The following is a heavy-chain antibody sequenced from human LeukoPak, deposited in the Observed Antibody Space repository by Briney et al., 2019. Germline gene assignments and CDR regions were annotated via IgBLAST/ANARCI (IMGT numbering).Heavy chain of an antibody. J-gene: IGHJ4*02. CDR2: IIPIFGTA. D-gene: IGHD7-27*01. CDR3: ATWRTGAYFDY. CDR1: GGTFSSYA. Sequence: GASVKVSCKASGGTFSSYAISWVRQAPGQGLEWMGGIIPIFGTANYAQKFQGRVTITADKSTSTAYMELSSLRSEDTAVYYCATWRTGAYFDYWGQGTLVTVSS. V-gene: IGHV1-69*06.